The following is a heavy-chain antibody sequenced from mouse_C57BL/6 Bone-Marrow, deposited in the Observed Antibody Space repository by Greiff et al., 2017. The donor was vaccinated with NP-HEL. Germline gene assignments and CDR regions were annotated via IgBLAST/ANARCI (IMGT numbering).Heavy chain of an antibody. Sequence: VQLQQSGAELVKPGASVKLSCKASGYTFTEYTIHWVKQRSGQGLEWIGWFYPGSGSIKYNEKFKDKATLTADKSSSTVYMELSRWTSEDSAVYFCARHGIYYGNQKDYFDYWGQGTTLTVSS. CDR3: ARHGIYYGNQKDYFDY. CDR2: FYPGSGSI. D-gene: IGHD2-1*01. CDR1: GYTFTEYT. J-gene: IGHJ2*01. V-gene: IGHV1-62-2*01.